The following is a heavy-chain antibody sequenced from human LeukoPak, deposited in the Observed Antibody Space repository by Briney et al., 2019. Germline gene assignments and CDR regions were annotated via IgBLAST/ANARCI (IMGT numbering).Heavy chain of an antibody. CDR1: GFAFSIYG. V-gene: IGHV3-30*02. CDR2: IRYDGSNK. CDR3: AKDRVPGYSSSWSPY. J-gene: IGHJ4*02. Sequence: PGGSLRLSCAASGFAFSIYGMHWVRQAPGKGLEWVAFIRYDGSNKYYADSVKGRFTISRDNSKNTLYLQMNILRAEDTAVYYCAKDRVPGYSSSWSPYWGQGTLVTVSS. D-gene: IGHD6-13*01.